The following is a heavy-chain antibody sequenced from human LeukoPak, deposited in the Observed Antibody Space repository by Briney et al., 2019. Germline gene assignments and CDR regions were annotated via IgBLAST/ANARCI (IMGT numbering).Heavy chain of an antibody. Sequence: SETLSLTCTVSGGSIRSYYWSWIRQPPGKGLEWIGYTYYSGSTKYNPSLKSRVTISVDTSKNQFSLKVTSLTAADTAVYYCARDKQPGDYWGQGTLVTVSS. V-gene: IGHV4-59*01. J-gene: IGHJ4*02. CDR3: ARDKQPGDY. CDR2: TYYSGST. CDR1: GGSIRSYY. D-gene: IGHD5-18*01.